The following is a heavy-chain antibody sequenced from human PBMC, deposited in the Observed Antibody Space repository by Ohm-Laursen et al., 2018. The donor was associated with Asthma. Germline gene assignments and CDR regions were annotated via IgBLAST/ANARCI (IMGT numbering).Heavy chain of an antibody. Sequence: SDTLSLTCTVSGGSVSSGSYYWSWIRQPPGKGLEWIGYIYYSGSTNYNPSLKSRVTISVDTSKNQFSLKLSSVTAADTAVYYCARDNYGSGIGYGMDVWGQGTTVTVSS. CDR3: ARDNYGSGIGYGMDV. D-gene: IGHD3-10*01. CDR2: IYYSGST. V-gene: IGHV4-61*01. J-gene: IGHJ6*02. CDR1: GGSVSSGSYY.